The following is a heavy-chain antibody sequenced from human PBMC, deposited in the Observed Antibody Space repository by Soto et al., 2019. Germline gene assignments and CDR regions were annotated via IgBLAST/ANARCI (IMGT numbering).Heavy chain of an antibody. D-gene: IGHD2-2*01. V-gene: IGHV1-18*01. J-gene: IGHJ6*02. CDR2: ISAYNGNT. CDR3: ARDVEYQLHFYYYYGMDV. Sequence: ASVKVSCKASGYTFTSYGISWVRQAPGQGLEWMGWISAYNGNTNYAQKLQGRVTMTTDTSTSTAHMELRSLRSDDTAVYYCARDVEYQLHFYYYYGMDVWGQGTTVTVSS. CDR1: GYTFTSYG.